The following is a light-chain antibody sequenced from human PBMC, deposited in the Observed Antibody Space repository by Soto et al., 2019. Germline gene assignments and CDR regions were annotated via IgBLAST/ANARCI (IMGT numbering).Light chain of an antibody. CDR1: SSDAGAYDY. J-gene: IGLJ2*01. V-gene: IGLV2-14*01. CDR2: EVS. Sequence: QSALTQPASVSGSPGQSITISCTGSSSDAGAYDYLSWYQQHPGKVPRLLIYEVSNRPSGVSHRFSGSKSGNTASLTISGLQAEDEADYYCSSYASSSTLLFGGGTKLTVL. CDR3: SSYASSSTLL.